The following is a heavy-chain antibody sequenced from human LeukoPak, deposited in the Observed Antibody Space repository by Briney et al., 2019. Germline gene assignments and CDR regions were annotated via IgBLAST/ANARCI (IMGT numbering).Heavy chain of an antibody. V-gene: IGHV4-30-2*01. Sequence: SETLSLICTVSGGSISSGGYYWSWIRQPPGKGLEWIGYIYHSGSTYYNPSLKSRVTISVDRSKNQFSLKLSSVTAADTAVYYCARTPRGAAAGTNYWGQGTLVTVSS. CDR1: GGSISSGGYY. CDR3: ARTPRGAAAGTNY. J-gene: IGHJ4*02. CDR2: IYHSGST. D-gene: IGHD6-13*01.